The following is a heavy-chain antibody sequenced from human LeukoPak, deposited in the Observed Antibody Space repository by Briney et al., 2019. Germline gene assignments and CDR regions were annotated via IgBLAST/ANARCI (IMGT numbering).Heavy chain of an antibody. Sequence: ASVKVSCKTSGYTFTSYYMHWVRQAPGQGLEWLGLINPSGSSTLYAQKFQGRVTMTRDMSTTTDYMELSSLRSEDTAVYYCARDNSVGDVAWWFDPWGQGTLVTVSS. D-gene: IGHD1-26*01. CDR2: INPSGSST. V-gene: IGHV1-46*01. CDR1: GYTFTSYY. J-gene: IGHJ5*02. CDR3: ARDNSVGDVAWWFDP.